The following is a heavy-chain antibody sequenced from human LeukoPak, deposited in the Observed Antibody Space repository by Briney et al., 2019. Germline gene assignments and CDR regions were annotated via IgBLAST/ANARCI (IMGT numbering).Heavy chain of an antibody. V-gene: IGHV1-46*01. D-gene: IGHD6-19*01. Sequence: ASVKVSCKASGYTFTRYYMHWVRQAPGQGLEWMGIINPSGGSTSYAQKFQGRVTMTRDMSTSTVYMELSSLRSEDTAVYYCARVGAVAGTDFDYWGQGTLATVSS. J-gene: IGHJ4*02. CDR1: GYTFTRYY. CDR2: INPSGGST. CDR3: ARVGAVAGTDFDY.